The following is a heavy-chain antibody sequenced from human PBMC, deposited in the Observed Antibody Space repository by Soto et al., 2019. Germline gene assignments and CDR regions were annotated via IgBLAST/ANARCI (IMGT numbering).Heavy chain of an antibody. CDR2: ISSSSSTI. D-gene: IGHD6-13*01. V-gene: IGHV3-48*02. CDR1: GFTFSSYS. Sequence: VGSLRLSCAASGFTFSSYSMNWVRQAPGKGLEWVSYISSSSSTIYYADSVKGRFTISRENAKNSLYLQMKSLRDEDTAVYYCERAQYSSSHRLWNYYSYYGREVWGQGTTVTV. CDR3: ERAQYSSSHRLWNYYSYYGREV. J-gene: IGHJ6*02.